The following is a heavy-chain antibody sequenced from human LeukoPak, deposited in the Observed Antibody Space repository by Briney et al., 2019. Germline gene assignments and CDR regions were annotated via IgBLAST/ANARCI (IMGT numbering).Heavy chain of an antibody. CDR1: GGSISSSNW. J-gene: IGHJ4*02. V-gene: IGHV4-4*02. CDR3: ARAGFDWLYLDY. CDR2: IYHSGST. D-gene: IGHD3-9*01. Sequence: PSETLSLTCAVSGGSISSSNWWSWVRQPPGKGLEWIGEIYHSGSTNYNPSLKSRVTISVDKSKNQFSLKLSPVAAADTAVYYCARAGFDWLYLDYWGQGTLVTVSS.